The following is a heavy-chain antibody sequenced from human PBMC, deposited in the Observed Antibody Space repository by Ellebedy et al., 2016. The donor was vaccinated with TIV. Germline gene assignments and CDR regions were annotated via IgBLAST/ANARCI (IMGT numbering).Heavy chain of an antibody. V-gene: IGHV4-34*01. D-gene: IGHD3-9*01. Sequence: MPSETLSLTCAVYGGSFSGYYWSWIRQPPGKGLEWIGEINHSGSTNYNPSLKSRVTISADTSKNQLSLTLSSVTAADTAVYYCARVPYDILTGDNWFDPWGQGTLVTVSS. CDR3: ARVPYDILTGDNWFDP. J-gene: IGHJ5*02. CDR1: GGSFSGYY. CDR2: INHSGST.